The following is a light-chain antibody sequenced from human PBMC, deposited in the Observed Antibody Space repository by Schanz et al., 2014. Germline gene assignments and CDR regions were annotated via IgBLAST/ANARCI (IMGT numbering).Light chain of an antibody. V-gene: IGLV2-14*03. CDR2: DVS. CDR1: SSDVGGYKY. Sequence: QSALTQPASVSGSPGQSITISCTGTSSDVGGYKYVSWYQQHPGKAPQLMIYDVSNRPSGVSSRFSGSKSGNTASLTVSGLQAEDEADYYCSSYAGSNNLVFGGGTKLTVL. CDR3: SSYAGSNNLV. J-gene: IGLJ2*01.